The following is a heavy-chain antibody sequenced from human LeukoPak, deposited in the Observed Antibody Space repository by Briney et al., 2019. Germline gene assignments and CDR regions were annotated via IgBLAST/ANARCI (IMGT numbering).Heavy chain of an antibody. V-gene: IGHV3-23*01. Sequence: GGSLRLSCVASGFTFSYAAMNWVRQAPGKGLQWVSLISASGGNTYYADSVKGRFTISRDNSKNTLYLQMNSLRADDTAVYYCAKDIQCAYWGRGTMVVVSS. J-gene: IGHJ4*02. CDR2: ISASGGNT. CDR3: AKDIQCAY. D-gene: IGHD2-21*01. CDR1: GFTFSYAA.